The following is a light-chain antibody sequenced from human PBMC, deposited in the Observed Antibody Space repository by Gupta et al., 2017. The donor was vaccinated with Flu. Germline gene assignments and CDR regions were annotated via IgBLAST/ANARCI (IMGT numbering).Light chain of an antibody. J-gene: IGLJ3*02. V-gene: IGLV3-1*01. CDR2: PDD. CDR3: QAWDTGAGV. Sequence: SYGLTQPPSVSVSPGAAASIPCSGASLGDRYVCWFHHKPGQSPVLVISPDDRRPAGSPAPFSGHNSGNTATLTSSGTQAGYEADYYCQAWDTGAGVFGGGTKLTVL. CDR1: SLGDRY.